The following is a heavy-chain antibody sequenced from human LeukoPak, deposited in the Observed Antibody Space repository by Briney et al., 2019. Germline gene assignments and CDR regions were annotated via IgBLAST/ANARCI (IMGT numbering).Heavy chain of an antibody. V-gene: IGHV4-34*01. CDR3: ASGEGYYYYYMDV. J-gene: IGHJ6*03. CDR1: GGSFTGYF. Sequence: SETLSLTCAVYGGSFTGYFWSWIRQPPGKGLEWIGEINHSGSTNYNPSLKSRVTISVDTSKNQFSLKLSSVTAADSAVYYCASGEGYYYYYMDVWGKGATVTVSS. CDR2: INHSGST.